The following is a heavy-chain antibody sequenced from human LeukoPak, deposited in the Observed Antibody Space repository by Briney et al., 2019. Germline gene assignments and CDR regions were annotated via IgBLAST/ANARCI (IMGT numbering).Heavy chain of an antibody. J-gene: IGHJ4*02. D-gene: IGHD6-19*01. CDR3: AKEGSGWYYLDY. Sequence: GGSLRLSCAASGFTFGTYAMSWVRQAPGKGLEWVSGISDSGDGTYYAESVKGRFTISRDNSKNTVYVQMNTLRAEDTAVYYCAKEGSGWYYLDYWGQGTVVTVSS. CDR1: GFTFGTYA. CDR2: ISDSGDGT. V-gene: IGHV3-23*01.